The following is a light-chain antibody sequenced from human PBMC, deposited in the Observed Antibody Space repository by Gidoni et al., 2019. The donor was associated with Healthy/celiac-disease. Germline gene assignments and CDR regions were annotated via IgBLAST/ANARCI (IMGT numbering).Light chain of an antibody. CDR2: DAS. CDR1: QSVSSY. V-gene: IGKV3-11*01. CDR3: QQRSNWPLT. Sequence: EIVLTQSPATLSLSPGERATLASRASQSVSSYLAWYQQKPGQAPRLLIYDASNRATGIPARFSGSVSGTDFTLTISSLEPEDFAVYYCQQRSNWPLTFGGGTQVEIK. J-gene: IGKJ4*01.